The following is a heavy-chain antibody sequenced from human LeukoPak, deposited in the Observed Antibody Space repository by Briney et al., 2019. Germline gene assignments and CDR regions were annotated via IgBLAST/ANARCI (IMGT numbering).Heavy chain of an antibody. CDR3: ARAGGAFLDLPPDY. CDR1: GFTFSSYE. CDR2: ISVSGSTI. J-gene: IGHJ4*02. V-gene: IGHV3-48*03. Sequence: PSGGSLRLSCAASGFTFSSYEMNWVRQAPGKGLEWVSYISVSGSTIYYADSVKGRFTISRDNAKNSLFLQMNSLRAEDTAVYYCARAGGAFLDLPPDYWGQGTLVTVSS. D-gene: IGHD3-3*02.